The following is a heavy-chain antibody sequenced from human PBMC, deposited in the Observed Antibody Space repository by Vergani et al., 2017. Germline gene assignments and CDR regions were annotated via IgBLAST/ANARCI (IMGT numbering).Heavy chain of an antibody. CDR2: IYDSGDT. Sequence: QVQLQESGPGLVKPSETLSLTCSVSGDSMNTYYWTWIRQPPGKGLEWIGYIYDSGDTKYNPSLKSRVTMSLDTSKNPFSLNLYSVTAADTAGYYCARGALWWLRQIDSWGQGTLVTVSS. V-gene: IGHV4-59*01. D-gene: IGHD2-21*01. CDR1: GDSMNTYY. CDR3: ARGALWWLRQIDS. J-gene: IGHJ4*02.